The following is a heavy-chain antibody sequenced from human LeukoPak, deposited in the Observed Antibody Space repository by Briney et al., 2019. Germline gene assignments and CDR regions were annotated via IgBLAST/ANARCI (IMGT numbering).Heavy chain of an antibody. D-gene: IGHD2-2*01. CDR2: ISAYSGST. CDR1: GFTVNSYA. Sequence: QAGGSLRLSCAASGFTVNSYALTWVRQAPGKGLEWVSTISAYSGSTLYADSVKGRFTISGDISKNTLYLQMSSLRAEDTAVYYCTKLKEYCSTSSCSLYYFDSWGQGTLVTVSS. V-gene: IGHV3-23*01. CDR3: TKLKEYCSTSSCSLYYFDS. J-gene: IGHJ4*02.